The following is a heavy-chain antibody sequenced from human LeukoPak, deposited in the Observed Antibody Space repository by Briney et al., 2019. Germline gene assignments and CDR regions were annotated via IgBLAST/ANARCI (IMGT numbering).Heavy chain of an antibody. CDR3: ARASARYCSSTSCSDFDY. D-gene: IGHD2-2*01. CDR1: GFTFSSYS. CDR2: ISSSSSPM. V-gene: IGHV3-48*02. Sequence: GGSLRLSCAASGFTFSSYSMNWVRQAPGKGLEWVSYISSSSSPMYYADSVKGRFTISRDNAKNSLFLQMNSLRDEDTAVYYCARASARYCSSTSCSDFDYWGLGTLVTVSS. J-gene: IGHJ4*02.